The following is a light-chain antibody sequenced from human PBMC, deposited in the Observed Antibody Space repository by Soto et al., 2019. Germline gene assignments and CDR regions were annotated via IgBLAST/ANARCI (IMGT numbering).Light chain of an antibody. CDR3: QSYDSSQSGVV. J-gene: IGLJ2*01. CDR2: GNS. Sequence: QSVLTQPPSVSGAPGQRVTISCTGSSSNIGAGYDVQWYRQLPGTAPKLLIYGNSNRPSGVPDRFSGSKSGTSASLAITGLQAKDEADYYCQSYDSSQSGVVFGGGTKLTVL. CDR1: SSNIGAGYD. V-gene: IGLV1-40*01.